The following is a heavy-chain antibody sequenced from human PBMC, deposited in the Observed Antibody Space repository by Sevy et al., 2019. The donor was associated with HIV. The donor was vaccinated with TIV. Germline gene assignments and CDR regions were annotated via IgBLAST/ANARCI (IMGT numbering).Heavy chain of an antibody. J-gene: IGHJ4*02. Sequence: GGCLRLSCAASGFTFSNYGIHWVRQAPGKGLEWLAAISYGGTNKYYTDSVKGRFTISRDNSKNTLYLQMNSLRAEDTAVYFCAKDASSQWLNYFFDYWGQGTLVTVSS. D-gene: IGHD6-19*01. CDR2: ISYGGTNK. V-gene: IGHV3-30*18. CDR1: GFTFSNYG. CDR3: AKDASSQWLNYFFDY.